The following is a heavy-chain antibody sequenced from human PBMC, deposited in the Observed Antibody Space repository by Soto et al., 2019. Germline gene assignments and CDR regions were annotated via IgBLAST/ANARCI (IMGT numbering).Heavy chain of an antibody. CDR3: ASGASRWYPYCFDS. Sequence: QAQGVQSGAEVRKPGSSVKLSCKASEGTFNSYAIAWVRQAPGQGLEWMGGIIPYYNTLNYAQKFQDRVTITADDSTNTVYMELSSLRSDDTAVYFCASGASRWYPYCFDSWAQGTLVTVSS. CDR2: IIPYYNTL. CDR1: EGTFNSYA. D-gene: IGHD6-13*01. V-gene: IGHV1-69*01. J-gene: IGHJ4*02.